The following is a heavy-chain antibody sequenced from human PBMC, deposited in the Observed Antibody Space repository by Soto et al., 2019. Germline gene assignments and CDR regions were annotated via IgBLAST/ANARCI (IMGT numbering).Heavy chain of an antibody. CDR2: IIPIFGTA. J-gene: IGHJ3*01. V-gene: IGHV1-69*13. Sequence: SVKVSCKASGGTFSSYAISWVRQAPGQGLEWMGGIIPIFGTANYAQKFQGRVTITADESTSTAYMELSSLRSEDTAVYYCARAISPMIVVGDAFDFWCQGTMVSVS. CDR3: ARAISPMIVVGDAFDF. CDR1: GGTFSSYA. D-gene: IGHD3-22*01.